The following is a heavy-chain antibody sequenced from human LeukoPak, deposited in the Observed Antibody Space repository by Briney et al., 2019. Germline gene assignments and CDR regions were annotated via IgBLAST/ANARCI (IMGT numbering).Heavy chain of an antibody. Sequence: PEASVKVSCKASGGTFSSYAISWVRQAPGQGLERMGRIIPILGIANYAQKFQGRVTITADKSTSTAYMELSSLRSEDTAVYYCATPRPPTYYDFWSGPMDVWGQGTTVTVSS. J-gene: IGHJ6*02. D-gene: IGHD3-3*01. V-gene: IGHV1-69*04. CDR3: ATPRPPTYYDFWSGPMDV. CDR1: GGTFSSYA. CDR2: IIPILGIA.